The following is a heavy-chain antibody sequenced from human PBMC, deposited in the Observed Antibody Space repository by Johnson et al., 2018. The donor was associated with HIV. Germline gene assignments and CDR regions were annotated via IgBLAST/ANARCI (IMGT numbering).Heavy chain of an antibody. Sequence: HVKLLESGGGVVQPGRSLRLSCAASGFTFSSYAMHWVRQAPGKGLEWVAVISYDGSNKYYADSVKGRFTISRDNSKNTLYLQMTSLRAEDTAVYYCARPGDKSMVSAFDIWGQGTMVTISS. D-gene: IGHD5-18*01. J-gene: IGHJ3*02. CDR3: ARPGDKSMVSAFDI. CDR1: GFTFSSYA. V-gene: IGHV3-30-3*01. CDR2: ISYDGSNK.